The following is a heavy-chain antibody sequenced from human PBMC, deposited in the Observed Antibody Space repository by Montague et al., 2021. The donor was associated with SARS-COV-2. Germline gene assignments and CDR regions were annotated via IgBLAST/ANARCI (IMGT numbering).Heavy chain of an antibody. D-gene: IGHD6-13*01. Sequence: SETLSLICAVSGASITRTTYYWGWIRQPPGKGLEWIGSIYYSGSTYYNPSLKSRVIMSLDTSKNQFSLNLTSVTAADTAVYYCAREPPYSSNLASFDYWGQGALVSVSS. CDR3: AREPPYSSNLASFDY. CDR1: GASITRTTYY. V-gene: IGHV4-39*07. CDR2: IYYSGST. J-gene: IGHJ4*02.